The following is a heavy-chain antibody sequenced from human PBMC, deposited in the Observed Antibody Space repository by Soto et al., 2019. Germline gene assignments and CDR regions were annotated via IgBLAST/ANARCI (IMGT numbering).Heavy chain of an antibody. Sequence: PGGSLRLSCVASGFTFRTYTMNWVRQAPGKGLEWVSGIRGVSPYTFYAESVKGRFTISRDNAKNSLYLQMNSLGVEDTAVYYCARDRGYDAHDYYYNAMDVWGQGTTVTVSS. CDR2: IRGVSPYT. CDR1: GFTFRTYT. CDR3: ARDRGYDAHDYYYNAMDV. V-gene: IGHV3-21*01. D-gene: IGHD2-15*01. J-gene: IGHJ6*02.